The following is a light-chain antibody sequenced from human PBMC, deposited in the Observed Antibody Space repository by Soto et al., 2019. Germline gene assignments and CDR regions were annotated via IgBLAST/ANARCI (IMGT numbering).Light chain of an antibody. CDR1: QSISSW. Sequence: DIQMTQSPSTLSASVGDRVTITCRASQSISSWLAWYQQRPGKAPNLLIYDASSLESGVPSTFSGSGYGTEFTLTISSLQPDDFATYYCQQYDSYPYTFGQGTKLEIK. J-gene: IGKJ2*01. CDR2: DAS. CDR3: QQYDSYPYT. V-gene: IGKV1-5*01.